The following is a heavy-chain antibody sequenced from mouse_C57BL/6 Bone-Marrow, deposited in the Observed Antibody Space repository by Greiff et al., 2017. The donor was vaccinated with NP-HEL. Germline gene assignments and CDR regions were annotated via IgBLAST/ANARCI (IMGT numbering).Heavy chain of an antibody. CDR1: GFSLTSYG. D-gene: IGHD2-12*01. V-gene: IGHV2-5*01. CDR3: AKNSCSYWYFDV. Sequence: QVQLQQSGPGLVQPSQSLSITCTVSGFSLTSYGVHWVRQSPGKGLEWLGVIWRGGSTDYNAAFMYRLSITKENYKSQVFFKMNRLQADDTAIDYCAKNSCSYWYFDVWGTGTTVTVSS. J-gene: IGHJ1*03. CDR2: IWRGGST.